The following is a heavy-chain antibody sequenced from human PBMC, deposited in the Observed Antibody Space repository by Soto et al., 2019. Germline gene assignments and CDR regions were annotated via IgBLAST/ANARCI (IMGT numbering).Heavy chain of an antibody. V-gene: IGHV5-51*01. CDR3: ARPGYCSGGSCYDPLAFDY. CDR1: GYSFTNYW. Sequence: GESLKISCKGSGYSFTNYWIGWVRQMPGKGLEWMGIIYPGDSDTRYSPSFQGQVTISADKSISTAYLQWSSLKASDTAMYYCARPGYCSGGSCYDPLAFDYWGQGTLVTVSS. J-gene: IGHJ4*02. CDR2: IYPGDSDT. D-gene: IGHD2-15*01.